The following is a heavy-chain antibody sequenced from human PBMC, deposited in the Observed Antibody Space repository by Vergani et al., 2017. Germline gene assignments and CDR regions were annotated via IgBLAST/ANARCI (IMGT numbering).Heavy chain of an antibody. V-gene: IGHV4-59*01. J-gene: IGHJ3*02. CDR3: ARNPYCRRDCYSDAFYI. CDR2: IYYSGST. Sequence: QVQLQESGPGLVKPSETLSLTCTVSGGSISSNYWSGIRQPPGRGLVWFGYIYYSGSTNYNPSLNRRVTISVVTSKNQFSLKLSSVTAADTAVYYCARNPYCRRDCYSDAFYIWGQATMVTVSS. D-gene: IGHD2-21*02. CDR1: GGSISSNY.